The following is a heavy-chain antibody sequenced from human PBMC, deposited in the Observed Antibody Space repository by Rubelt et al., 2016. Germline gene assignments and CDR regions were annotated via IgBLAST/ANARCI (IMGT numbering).Heavy chain of an antibody. CDR2: IWYDGSKK. CDR1: GFTFSSYG. Sequence: QVQLVESGGGVVQPGRSLRLSCAASGFTFSSYGMHWVRQAPGKGLEWVAVIWYDGSKKYYADSVKGRFTISRDNSKNTLYLQMNSLRAEDTAVYYCARDFIDCSGGTCYFWGSGYGMDVWGQGTTVTVSS. CDR3: ARDFIDCSGGTCYFWGSGYGMDV. D-gene: IGHD2-15*01. V-gene: IGHV3-33*01. J-gene: IGHJ6*02.